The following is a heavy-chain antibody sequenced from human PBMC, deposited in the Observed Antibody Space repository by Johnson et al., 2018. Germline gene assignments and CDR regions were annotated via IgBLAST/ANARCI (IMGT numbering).Heavy chain of an antibody. D-gene: IGHD3-22*01. Sequence: QVQLVESGGGVVQPGRSLRLSCAASGFTFSSYGMHWVRQAPGKGLEWVAVISYDGSNKYYADSVKGRFTISRDNSKNTLFLQMNSLRAEDTAVYYCAREGGSRGDYYASAEYFQHWGQGTLVTVSS. J-gene: IGHJ1*01. CDR2: ISYDGSNK. V-gene: IGHV3-30*03. CDR3: AREGGSRGDYYASAEYFQH. CDR1: GFTFSSYG.